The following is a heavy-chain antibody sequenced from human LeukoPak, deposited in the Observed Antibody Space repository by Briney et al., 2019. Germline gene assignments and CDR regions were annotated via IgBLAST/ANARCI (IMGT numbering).Heavy chain of an antibody. CDR1: GFTFSTCG. CDR3: ARDGCCSSTSCRQYYYGMDV. CDR2: ISSSGSTI. J-gene: IGHJ6*04. V-gene: IGHV3-48*04. D-gene: IGHD2-2*03. Sequence: GRSLRLSCAVSGFTFSTCGMHWVRQAPGKGLEWVSYISSSGSTIYYADSVKGRFTISRDNAKNSLYLQMNSLRAEDTAVYYCARDGCCSSTSCRQYYYGMDVWGKGTTVTVSS.